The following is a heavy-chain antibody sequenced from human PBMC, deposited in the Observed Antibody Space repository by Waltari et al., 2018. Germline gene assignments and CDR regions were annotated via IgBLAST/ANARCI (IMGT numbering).Heavy chain of an antibody. CDR2: IKQDGSEK. CDR3: ARDWYGGNNLIDY. J-gene: IGHJ4*02. CDR1: GFTFSSYW. D-gene: IGHD1-26*01. Sequence: EVQLVESGGGLVQPGGSLRLSCAASGFTFSSYWMSWVRQAPGKGLEWVANIKQDGSEKYYVDSVKGRFTISRDNAKNSLYLQMNSLRAEDTAVYYCARDWYGGNNLIDYWGQGTLVIVSS. V-gene: IGHV3-7*01.